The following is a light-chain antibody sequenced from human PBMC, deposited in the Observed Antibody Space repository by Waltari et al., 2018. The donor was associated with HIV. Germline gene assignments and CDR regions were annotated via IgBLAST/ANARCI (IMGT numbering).Light chain of an antibody. J-gene: IGLJ2*01. V-gene: IGLV1-40*01. CDR3: QSYDSSLRASV. CDR2: SDI. Sequence: QSALTQPPSVSGAPGQRVTISCPGHRSNIGAGYCVHWYQHLPGTAPKLLVYSDINRPSGVPDRFSGSKSGTSASLVITGLQAEDEADYYCQSYDSSLRASVFGGGTKLTVL. CDR1: RSNIGAGYC.